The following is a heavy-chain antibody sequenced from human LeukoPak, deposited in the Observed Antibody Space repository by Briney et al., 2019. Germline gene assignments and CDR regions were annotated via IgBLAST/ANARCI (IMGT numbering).Heavy chain of an antibody. CDR3: ASSHSADYGGNSRADYYYYYMDV. V-gene: IGHV4-34*01. J-gene: IGHJ6*03. CDR2: INHSGST. Sequence: SETLSLTCAVYGGSFSGYYWSWPRQPPGKGLEWIGEINHSGSTNYNPSLKSRVTMSVDTSKNQFSLKLSSVTAADTAMYYCASSHSADYGGNSRADYYYYYMDVWGKGTTVTISS. CDR1: GGSFSGYY. D-gene: IGHD4-23*01.